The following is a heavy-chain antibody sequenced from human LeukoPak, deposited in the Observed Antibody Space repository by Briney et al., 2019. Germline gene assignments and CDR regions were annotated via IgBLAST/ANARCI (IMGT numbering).Heavy chain of an antibody. CDR3: ARADCSGGSCYPIPFDY. CDR2: INTNTGNP. J-gene: IGHJ4*02. CDR1: GYTFTSYA. Sequence: ASVKVSCKASGYTFTSYAMNWVRQAPGQGLEWMGWINTNTGNPTYAQGFTGRFVFSLDTSVSTAYLQISSLKAEDTAVYYCARADCSGGSCYPIPFDYWGQGTLVTVSS. D-gene: IGHD2-15*01. V-gene: IGHV7-4-1*02.